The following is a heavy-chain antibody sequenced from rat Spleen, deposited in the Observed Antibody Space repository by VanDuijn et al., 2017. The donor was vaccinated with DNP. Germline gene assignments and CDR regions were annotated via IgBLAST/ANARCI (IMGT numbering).Heavy chain of an antibody. CDR2: ISSGGGGT. D-gene: IGHD3-8*01. CDR1: GFTFSSFP. V-gene: IGHV5-46*01. Sequence: EVQLVESGGGLVQPGRSLKLSCAASGFTFSSFPMAWVRQAPKKGLEWVASISSGGGGTYYPDSVKGRFTISRDNAKSTLYLQVNSLRSEDTATYYCTSNPHIRTAAPFDYWGQGVMVTVSS. J-gene: IGHJ2*01. CDR3: TSNPHIRTAAPFDY.